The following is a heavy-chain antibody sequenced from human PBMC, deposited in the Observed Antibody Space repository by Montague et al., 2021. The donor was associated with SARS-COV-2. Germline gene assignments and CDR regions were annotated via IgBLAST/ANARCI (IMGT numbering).Heavy chain of an antibody. CDR3: AGGVDY. J-gene: IGHJ4*02. CDR2: INYSGTT. Sequence: SETLSLTCTVSGGSISSCCWSWIRLPPGKGMGWMGYINYSGTTNYNPSLKSRVTTSVDTSKNQFSLTLSAVSAADTAVYYCAGGVDYWGQGTLVTVSS. CDR1: GGSISSCC. D-gene: IGHD3-16*01. V-gene: IGHV4-59*01.